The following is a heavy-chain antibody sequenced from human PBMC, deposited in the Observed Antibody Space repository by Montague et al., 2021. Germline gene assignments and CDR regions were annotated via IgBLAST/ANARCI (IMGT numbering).Heavy chain of an antibody. Sequence: SETLSLTCVVSGASINSYYWSWIRQPPGKGLECIGYIHHSGTTNYNLSLKSRVTLSVDTSKNQIALKLSHVTAADTAVYYCARVHCYDMNFDLWGRGTLVTVSS. J-gene: IGHJ2*01. CDR2: IHHSGTT. CDR1: GASINSYY. CDR3: ARVHCYDMNFDL. D-gene: IGHD3-16*01. V-gene: IGHV4-59*01.